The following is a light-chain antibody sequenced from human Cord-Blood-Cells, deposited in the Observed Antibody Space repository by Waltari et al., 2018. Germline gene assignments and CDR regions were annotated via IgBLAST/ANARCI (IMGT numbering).Light chain of an antibody. CDR2: DDS. CDR3: CSYAGSYTYV. J-gene: IGLJ1*01. V-gene: IGLV2-11*01. CDR1: SSDVGGYNY. Sequence: QSALTQPRSVSGSPGQSVTISCTGPSSDVGGYNYVSWYQQHPGNAPKLMIYDDSKRPSGVPDRFSGSKSGNTASLTISGLQAEDEADYYCCSYAGSYTYVFGTGTKVTVL.